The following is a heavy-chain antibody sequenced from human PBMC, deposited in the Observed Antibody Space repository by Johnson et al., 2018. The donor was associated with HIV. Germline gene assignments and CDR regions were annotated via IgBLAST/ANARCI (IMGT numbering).Heavy chain of an antibody. CDR3: AILEVVPAAIHSPDAFDI. J-gene: IGHJ3*02. CDR2: LYSGGST. Sequence: VQLVESGGGLIQPGGSLRLSCAASGFTFSSYAMSWVRQAPGKGLAWVAVLYSGGSTYYADSVKGRFTISRDNSKNTLYLQSNSLRAEDTAVYYCAILEVVPAAIHSPDAFDIWGQGTMVTVSS. V-gene: IGHV3-66*01. D-gene: IGHD2-2*01. CDR1: GFTFSSYA.